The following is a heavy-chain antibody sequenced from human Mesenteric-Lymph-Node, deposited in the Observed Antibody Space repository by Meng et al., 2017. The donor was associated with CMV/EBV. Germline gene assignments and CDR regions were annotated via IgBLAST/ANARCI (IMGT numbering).Heavy chain of an antibody. CDR2: IIPILGIA. CDR1: GGTFSSDT. CDR3: AGGIAAAGSRWFDP. Sequence: QVQLVQYGAEVKKTGSSVKVSCKASGGTFSSDTISWVRQAPGQGLEWMGRIIPILGIANYAQKFQGRVTITADKSTSTAYMELSSLRSEDTAVYYCAGGIAAAGSRWFDPWGQGTLVTVSS. V-gene: IGHV1-69*02. D-gene: IGHD6-13*01. J-gene: IGHJ5*02.